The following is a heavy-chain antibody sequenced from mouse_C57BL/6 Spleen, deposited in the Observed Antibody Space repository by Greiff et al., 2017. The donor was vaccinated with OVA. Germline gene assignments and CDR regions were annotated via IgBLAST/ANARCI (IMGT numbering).Heavy chain of an antibody. Sequence: EVQLVESGPGLVKPSQSLSLTCSVTGYSITSGYYWNWIRQFPGNKLEWMGYISYDGSNNYNPSLKNRISITRDTSKNQFFLKLNSVTTEDTATYYCAREPHYYGSSEGYYAMDYWGQGTSVTVSS. V-gene: IGHV3-6*01. J-gene: IGHJ4*01. CDR2: ISYDGSN. CDR1: GYSITSGYY. CDR3: AREPHYYGSSEGYYAMDY. D-gene: IGHD1-1*01.